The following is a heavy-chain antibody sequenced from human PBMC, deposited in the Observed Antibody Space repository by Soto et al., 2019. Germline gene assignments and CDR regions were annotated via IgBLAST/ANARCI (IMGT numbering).Heavy chain of an antibody. CDR1: GGSISSSNW. D-gene: IGHD3-22*01. CDR3: ARSSPYYSDSSGYYYFDY. CDR2: IYHSGST. V-gene: IGHV4-4*02. J-gene: IGHJ4*02. Sequence: QVQLQESGPGLVKPSGTLSLTCAVSGGSISSSNWWSWVRQPPGKGLEWIGEIYHSGSTNYNPSLKSRVTISVDKSKNQFSLKLSSVTAADTAVYYCARSSPYYSDSSGYYYFDYWGQGTLVTVSS.